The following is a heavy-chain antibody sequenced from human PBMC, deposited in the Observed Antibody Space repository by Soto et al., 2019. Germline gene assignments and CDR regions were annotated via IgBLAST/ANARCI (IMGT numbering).Heavy chain of an antibody. CDR2: ISYDGSNK. CDR3: ARDRNEDGMDV. J-gene: IGHJ6*02. D-gene: IGHD1-1*01. V-gene: IGHV3-30-3*01. Sequence: ESGGGVVQPGRSLRLSCAASGFTFSSYAMHWVRQAPGKGLEWVAVISYDGSNKYYADSVKGRFTISRDNSKNTLYLQMNSLRAEDTAVYYCARDRNEDGMDVWGQGTTVTVSS. CDR1: GFTFSSYA.